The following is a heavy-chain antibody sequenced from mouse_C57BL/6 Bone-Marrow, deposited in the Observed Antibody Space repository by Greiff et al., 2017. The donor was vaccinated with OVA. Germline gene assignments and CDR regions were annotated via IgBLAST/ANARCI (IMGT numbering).Heavy chain of an antibody. D-gene: IGHD2-3*01. J-gene: IGHJ4*01. CDR3: ARNRGYDPYYYAMDD. Sequence: VQLQQSGPGLVQPSQSLSITCTVSGFSLTSYGVHWVRQSPGKGLEWLGVICRGGSTDYNAAFISRLSISKDNSTSQVFFRMNSLQADDTAIYYCARNRGYDPYYYAMDDWGQGTSVTVAS. V-gene: IGHV2-2*01. CDR2: ICRGGST. CDR1: GFSLTSYG.